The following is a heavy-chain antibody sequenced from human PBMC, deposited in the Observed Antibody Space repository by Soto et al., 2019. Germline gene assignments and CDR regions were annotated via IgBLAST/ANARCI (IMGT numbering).Heavy chain of an antibody. CDR1: GGSISSGGYS. CDR3: ARGMTTVTTLDY. Sequence: SSETLSLTCAVSGGSISSGGYSWSWIRQPPGKGLEWVGYIYHSGSTYYNPSLKSRVTISVDRSKNQFSLKLSSVTAADTAVYYCARGMTTVTTLDYWGQGTLVNVSS. D-gene: IGHD4-4*01. V-gene: IGHV4-30-2*01. CDR2: IYHSGST. J-gene: IGHJ4*02.